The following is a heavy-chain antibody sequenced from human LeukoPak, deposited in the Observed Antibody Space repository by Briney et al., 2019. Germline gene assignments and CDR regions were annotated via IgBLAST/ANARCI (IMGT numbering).Heavy chain of an antibody. CDR2: IIPIFGTA. CDR3: ARSRRGYSGYVAADYYYYYGMDV. D-gene: IGHD5-12*01. Sequence: SVKVSCKASGGTFSSYAISWVRQAPGQGLEWMGGIIPIFGTANYAQKFQGRVTITADESTSTAYMELSSLRSEDTAVYYCARSRRGYSGYVAADYYYYYGMDVWGKGTTVTVSS. V-gene: IGHV1-69*13. CDR1: GGTFSSYA. J-gene: IGHJ6*04.